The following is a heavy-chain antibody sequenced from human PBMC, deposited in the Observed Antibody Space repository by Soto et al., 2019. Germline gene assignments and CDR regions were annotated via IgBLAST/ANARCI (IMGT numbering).Heavy chain of an antibody. Sequence: PSETLSLTCTVSGGSMISYYWSWIRQPPGRGLEWIGFIYYAGSTKYNPSLNSRVTISVDTSKNQFSLTVTSVTAADTAVYYCARRRPYYYDSSGYYHYGMDVWGQGTTVTVSS. D-gene: IGHD3-22*01. J-gene: IGHJ6*02. V-gene: IGHV4-59*08. CDR3: ARRRPYYYDSSGYYHYGMDV. CDR1: GGSMISYY. CDR2: IYYAGST.